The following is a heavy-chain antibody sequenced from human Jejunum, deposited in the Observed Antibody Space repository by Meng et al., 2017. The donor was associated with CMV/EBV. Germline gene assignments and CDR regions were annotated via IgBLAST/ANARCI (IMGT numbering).Heavy chain of an antibody. CDR2: IPYVGSNE. V-gene: IGHV3-30*02. CDR3: ATGGKWLRSSFDY. D-gene: IGHD5-12*01. CDR1: GFTFSIYG. Sequence: ASGFTFSIYGMHWVRQAPGKGLEWVAFIPYVGSNEFYADSVKGRFTTSRDNSKNTLYLQMNSLRSEDTAVYYCATGGKWLRSSFDYWGQGTLVTVSS. J-gene: IGHJ4*02.